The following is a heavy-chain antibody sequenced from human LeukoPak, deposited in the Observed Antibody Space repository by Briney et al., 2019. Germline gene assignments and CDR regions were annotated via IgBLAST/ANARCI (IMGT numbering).Heavy chain of an antibody. Sequence: ASVKVSCKASGYTFTGYYMHWVRQAPGQGLEWMGWINPNSGGTNYAQKFQGRVTMTRDTSISTAYMELSRLRSDDTAVYYRAREYRKKLELLGYWGQGNLVTVSS. CDR1: GYTFTGYY. V-gene: IGHV1-2*02. D-gene: IGHD1-7*01. J-gene: IGHJ4*02. CDR3: AREYRKKLELLGY. CDR2: INPNSGGT.